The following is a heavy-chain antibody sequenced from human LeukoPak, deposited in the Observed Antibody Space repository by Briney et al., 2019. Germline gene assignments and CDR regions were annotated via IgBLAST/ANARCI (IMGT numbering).Heavy chain of an antibody. CDR3: AKVQYYYDSSGSLGYYFDY. Sequence: PGGSLRLSCIASGFTFSNYGMHWVRQAPGKGLDWVAFIRFDESDKYYADSVKGRFTISRDNSKNTLYLQMNSLRAEDTAVYYCAKVQYYYDSSGSLGYYFDYWGQGTLVTVSS. CDR2: IRFDESDK. J-gene: IGHJ4*02. D-gene: IGHD3-22*01. V-gene: IGHV3-30*02. CDR1: GFTFSNYG.